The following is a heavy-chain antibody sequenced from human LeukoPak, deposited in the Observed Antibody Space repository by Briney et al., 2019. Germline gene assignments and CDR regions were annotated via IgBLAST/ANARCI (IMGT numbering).Heavy chain of an antibody. J-gene: IGHJ4*02. CDR2: INHSGST. V-gene: IGHV4-34*01. CDR3: ARARSGYSGYYLDY. D-gene: IGHD3-22*01. Sequence: SETLSLTCAVYGGSFSGYYWSWIRQPPGKGLEWIGEINHSGSTNYNPSLKSRVTISVDTSKNQFSLKLSSVTAADTAVYYCARARSGYSGYYLDYWGQGTLVTVSS. CDR1: GGSFSGYY.